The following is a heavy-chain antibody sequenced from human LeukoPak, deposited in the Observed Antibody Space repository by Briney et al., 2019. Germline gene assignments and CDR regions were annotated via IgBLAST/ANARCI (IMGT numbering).Heavy chain of an antibody. CDR3: ARGAEAETSPLDF. V-gene: IGHV4-59*08. CDR1: GGSITGYY. Sequence: SETLSLTCTVSGGSITGYYWSWIRQPPGKGLEWIGYVFYSGNTLCNPSLKSRVTISVDTSKTQFSLRLTSVTAADTAVYYCARGAEAETSPLDFWGQGTLVIVS. CDR2: VFYSGNT. J-gene: IGHJ4*02. D-gene: IGHD6-13*01.